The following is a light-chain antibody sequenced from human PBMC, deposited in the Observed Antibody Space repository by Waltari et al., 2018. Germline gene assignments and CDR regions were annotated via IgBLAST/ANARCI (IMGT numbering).Light chain of an antibody. CDR1: QDISSW. CDR2: AAS. CDR3: QHYDSYPPT. V-gene: IGKV1D-16*01. J-gene: IGKJ3*01. Sequence: DIQMTQSPSSLSASLGDRVIISCRARQDISSWLVWYQQKSDEAPKTLIYAASNLQSGVPSRFSGSGSGTHFTLTISSLQPEDFATYYCQHYDSYPPTFGPGTKVDHK.